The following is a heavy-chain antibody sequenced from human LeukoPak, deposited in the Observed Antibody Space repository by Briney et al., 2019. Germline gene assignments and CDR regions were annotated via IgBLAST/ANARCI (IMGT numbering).Heavy chain of an antibody. CDR3: ARDTYYDILTGPSRLDV. V-gene: IGHV3-21*01. J-gene: IGHJ6*04. CDR2: ISSSSSYI. D-gene: IGHD3-9*01. Sequence: GGSLRLSCAASGFTFSSYSMNWVRQAPGKGLEWVSSISSSSSYIYYADSVKGRFTISRDNAKNSLYLQMNSMRAEDTAVYYCARDTYYDILTGPSRLDVWGKGTTVTVSS. CDR1: GFTFSSYS.